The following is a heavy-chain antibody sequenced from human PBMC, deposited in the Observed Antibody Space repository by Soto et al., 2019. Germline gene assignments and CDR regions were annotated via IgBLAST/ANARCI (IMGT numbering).Heavy chain of an antibody. CDR3: AREGTTGTQGAHDAFDI. D-gene: IGHD1-1*01. J-gene: IGHJ3*02. CDR1: GFTVSSNY. CDR2: IYSGGST. V-gene: IGHV3-53*04. Sequence: GGSLRLSCAASGFTVSSNYMSWVRQAPGKGLEWVSVIYSGGSTYYADSVKGRFTISRHNSKNTLYLQMNSLRAEDTAVYYCAREGTTGTQGAHDAFDIWGQGTMVTVSS.